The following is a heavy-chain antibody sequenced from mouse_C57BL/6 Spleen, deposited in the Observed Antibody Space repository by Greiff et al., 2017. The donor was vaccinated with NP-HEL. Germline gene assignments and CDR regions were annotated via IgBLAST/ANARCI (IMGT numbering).Heavy chain of an antibody. V-gene: IGHV5-4*01. Sequence: EVQVVESGGGLVKPGGSLKLSCAASGFTFSSYAMSWVRQTPEKRLEWVATISDGGSYTYYPDNVKGRFTISRDNAKNNLYLQMSHLKSEDTAMDYCARVGDYGSRTYFDYWGQGTTLTVSA. CDR2: ISDGGSYT. J-gene: IGHJ2*01. CDR3: ARVGDYGSRTYFDY. D-gene: IGHD1-1*01. CDR1: GFTFSSYA.